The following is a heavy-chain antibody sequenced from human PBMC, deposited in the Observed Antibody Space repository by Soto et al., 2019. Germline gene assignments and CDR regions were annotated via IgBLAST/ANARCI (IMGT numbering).Heavy chain of an antibody. V-gene: IGHV1-46*01. D-gene: IGHD6-19*01. Sequence: ASVKVSCKASGYTFTSYYMHWVRQAPGQGLEWMGIINPSGGSTNYAQKFQGRVTMTRDTSTSTVYMELSSLRSEDTAVYYCARNRRGWFAFDYWGQGTLVTVSS. CDR1: GYTFTSYY. CDR3: ARNRRGWFAFDY. CDR2: INPSGGST. J-gene: IGHJ4*02.